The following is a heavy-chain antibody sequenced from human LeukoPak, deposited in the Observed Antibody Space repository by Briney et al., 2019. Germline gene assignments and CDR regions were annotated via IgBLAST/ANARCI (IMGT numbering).Heavy chain of an antibody. CDR3: ARDDYASGSHGY. D-gene: IGHD3-10*01. J-gene: IGHJ4*02. Sequence: GGSLSLSCAASGFTFSVYWMTWVRQAPGKGLEWVANIKPDGTENYYMDSVKGRFTISRDNAKNSLYLQMNSLRAEDTAVYYCARDDYASGSHGYWGQGTLVTVSS. V-gene: IGHV3-7*01. CDR1: GFTFSVYW. CDR2: IKPDGTEN.